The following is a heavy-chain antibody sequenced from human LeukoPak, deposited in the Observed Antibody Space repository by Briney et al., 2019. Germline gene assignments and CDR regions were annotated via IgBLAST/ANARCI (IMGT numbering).Heavy chain of an antibody. CDR3: ARSGGSRVTMVRGAIYFDY. V-gene: IGHV4-59*12. Sequence: SETLSLTYTVSGDSISSYYWSWIRQPPGKGLEWIGYIYYTGSTNYNPSLKSRVTMSVDTSKNQFSLKLSSVTAADTAVYYCARSGGSRVTMVRGAIYFDYWGQGTLVTVSS. D-gene: IGHD3-10*01. CDR2: IYYTGST. CDR1: GDSISSYY. J-gene: IGHJ4*02.